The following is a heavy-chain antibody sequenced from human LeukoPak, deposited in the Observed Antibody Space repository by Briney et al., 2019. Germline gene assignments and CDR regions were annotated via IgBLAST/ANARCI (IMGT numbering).Heavy chain of an antibody. CDR2: IHYSGST. J-gene: IGHJ6*02. D-gene: IGHD2-2*01. V-gene: IGHV4-31*03. CDR3: ARDRDQLLPGSYYYGMDV. Sequence: PSQTLSLTCTVSGGSISSGGNYWSWIRQHQGKGLDWIRYIHYSGSTYYNPSLKSRVTISVDKSKNQISLNLSSVTAADTAVYYCARDRDQLLPGSYYYGMDVWGQGTTVTVSS. CDR1: GGSISSGGNY.